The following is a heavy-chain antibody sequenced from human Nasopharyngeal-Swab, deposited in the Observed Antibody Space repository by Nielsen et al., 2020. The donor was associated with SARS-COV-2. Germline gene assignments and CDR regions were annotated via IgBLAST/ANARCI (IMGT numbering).Heavy chain of an antibody. D-gene: IGHD5-12*01. J-gene: IGHJ4*02. CDR1: GFIFSSYG. V-gene: IGHV3-30*18. CDR2: ISYDGSNK. Sequence: SLKTSCAASGFIFSSYGMHWVRQAPGKRLEWVAVISYDGSNKYYADSVKGRFTISRDNSKNTLYLQMNSLRAEDTAVYYCAKAYGGYVPFDYWGQGTLVTVSS. CDR3: AKAYGGYVPFDY.